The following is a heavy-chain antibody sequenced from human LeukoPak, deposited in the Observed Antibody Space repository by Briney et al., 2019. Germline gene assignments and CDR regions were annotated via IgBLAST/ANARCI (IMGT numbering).Heavy chain of an antibody. CDR2: MSGSGGNT. V-gene: IGHV3-23*01. D-gene: IGHD5-24*01. J-gene: IGHJ4*02. CDR3: AKDRDGYSPEY. Sequence: GGSLRLSCAASGFSSSSYATSWVRQAPGKGLEWVSAMSGSGGNTYYADSVKGRFTMSRDNSKNTLYLQMNSLRVEDTAVYYCAKDRDGYSPEYWGQGSLVTVSS. CDR1: GFSSSSYA.